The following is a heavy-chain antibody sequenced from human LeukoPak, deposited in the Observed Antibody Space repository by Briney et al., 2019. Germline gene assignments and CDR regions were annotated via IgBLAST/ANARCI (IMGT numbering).Heavy chain of an antibody. V-gene: IGHV3-30*02. CDR1: GFTFSSYG. D-gene: IGHD4-17*01. J-gene: IGHJ4*02. CDR3: AKSPTTVTMNYFDY. CDR2: IRYDGSDI. Sequence: GGSLRLSCAASGFTFSSYGMHWVRQAPGKGLEWVAFIRYDGSDIYSADSVKGRFTISRDNSKNTLYLQMNRLRPEDTAVYYCAKSPTTVTMNYFDYWGQGTLVTVSS.